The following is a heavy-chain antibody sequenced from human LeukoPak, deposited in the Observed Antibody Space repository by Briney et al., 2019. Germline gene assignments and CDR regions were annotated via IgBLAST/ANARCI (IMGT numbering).Heavy chain of an antibody. Sequence: WASVEVSCKASGYSFTTYDINWVRQAPGQGLEWMGWISFYGGKEKYAEKFQGRVTMTTDTSTNTAYMELRTLRSDDTAVYYCARHQAHAVAGMGYWGQGTLVIVSS. D-gene: IGHD6-19*01. CDR2: ISFYGGKE. CDR3: ARHQAHAVAGMGY. J-gene: IGHJ4*02. CDR1: GYSFTTYD. V-gene: IGHV1-18*01.